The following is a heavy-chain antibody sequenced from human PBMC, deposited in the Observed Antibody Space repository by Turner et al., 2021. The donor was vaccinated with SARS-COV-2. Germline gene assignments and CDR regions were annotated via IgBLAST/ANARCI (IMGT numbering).Heavy chain of an antibody. D-gene: IGHD1-26*01. Sequence: QVQLVQSGAEVKKPGASVKVSCQASGYTLTSYYIHWVRQASGQGLEWMGIINPSGGSTGYAQKFQGSVTMTRETSTSTVYMELSSLRSEDTAVYYCARVGGAFDIWGQGTMVIVSS. CDR2: INPSGGST. CDR3: ARVGGAFDI. CDR1: GYTLTSYY. J-gene: IGHJ3*02. V-gene: IGHV1-46*01.